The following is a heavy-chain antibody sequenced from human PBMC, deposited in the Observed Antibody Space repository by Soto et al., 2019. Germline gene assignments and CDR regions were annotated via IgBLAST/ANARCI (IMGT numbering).Heavy chain of an antibody. Sequence: QVQLVQSGAEVKKPGSSVKVSCKASGGTFSSYAISWVRQAPGQGLEWMGGIIPIFGTANYAQKFQGRVTITADESTSTASMELGSLRSEDTAVYYCAREPKGSGPENWFDPWGQGTLVTVSS. J-gene: IGHJ5*02. CDR3: AREPKGSGPENWFDP. CDR2: IIPIFGTA. CDR1: GGTFSSYA. D-gene: IGHD3-10*01. V-gene: IGHV1-69*12.